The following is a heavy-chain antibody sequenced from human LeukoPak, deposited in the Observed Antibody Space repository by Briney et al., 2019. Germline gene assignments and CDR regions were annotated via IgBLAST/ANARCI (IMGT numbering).Heavy chain of an antibody. CDR1: GFSFSTYG. V-gene: IGHV3-30*02. D-gene: IGHD2-2*01. J-gene: IGHJ4*02. CDR3: AGKAAAYYFVY. Sequence: GGSLRLSCAASGFSFSTYGMHWVRQAPGKGLEWVTFMQYDGSEEYYADSVKGRFTISRDNSKNTLYLQMDSLRGEDTAVYYCAGKAAAYYFVYWGQGTLITVSS. CDR2: MQYDGSEE.